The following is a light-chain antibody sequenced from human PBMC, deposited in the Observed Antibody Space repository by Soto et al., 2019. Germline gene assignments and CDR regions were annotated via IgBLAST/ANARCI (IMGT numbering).Light chain of an antibody. CDR2: YAS. V-gene: IGKV3-15*01. CDR1: QSVSNN. Sequence: EIMMTQSPATLSVSPGERATLSCRASQSVSNNLAWYQQKPGQAPRLLIYYASTRATGSPARFSGSGSGTELTLTLSSLQSEDFALYYCQHYNNWPPITFGQGTRLEIK. CDR3: QHYNNWPPIT. J-gene: IGKJ5*01.